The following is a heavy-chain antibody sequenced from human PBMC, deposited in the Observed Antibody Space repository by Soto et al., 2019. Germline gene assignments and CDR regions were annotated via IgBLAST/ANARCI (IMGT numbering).Heavy chain of an antibody. D-gene: IGHD1-7*01. Sequence: GGSLRLSCAASEFTFSTYAMTWVRQAPGGGLEWVSSMSGSSSTTYYADSVRGRFTISRDRSKNTLYLQMSSLRAEDTALYYCAKNQERELPRVIDFWGQGTLVTVSS. CDR2: MSGSSSTT. CDR3: AKNQERELPRVIDF. J-gene: IGHJ4*02. CDR1: EFTFSTYA. V-gene: IGHV3-23*01.